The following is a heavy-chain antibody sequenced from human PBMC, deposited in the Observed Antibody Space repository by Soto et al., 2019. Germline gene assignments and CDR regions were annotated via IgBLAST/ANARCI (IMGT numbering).Heavy chain of an antibody. CDR1: GFPFNSYT. CDR3: AKQRGLPPHT. D-gene: IGHD6-25*01. J-gene: IGHJ4*01. CDR2: ITTDGTSI. Sequence: GGSLRLSCAASGFPFNSYTMTWVRQAPGMGLEWVSSITTDGTSIYYADSVKGRFTISRDNAKNSLYLQMNSLTVEDTGIYYCAKQRGLPPHTGAQGTVLPFPS. V-gene: IGHV3-21*01.